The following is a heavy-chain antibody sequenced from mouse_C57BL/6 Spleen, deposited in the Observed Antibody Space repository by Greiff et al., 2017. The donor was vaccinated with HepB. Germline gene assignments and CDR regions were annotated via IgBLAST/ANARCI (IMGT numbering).Heavy chain of an antibody. CDR1: GYTFTSYW. CDR3: ARGSTMITTVYYYAMDY. CDR2: IDPSDSYT. V-gene: IGHV1-50*01. Sequence: QVQLQQPGAELVKPGASVKLSCKASGYTFTSYWMQWVKQRPGQGLEWIGEIDPSDSYTNYNQKFKGKATLTVDTSSSTAYMQLSSLTSEDSAVYYCARGSTMITTVYYYAMDYWGQGTSVTVSS. J-gene: IGHJ4*01. D-gene: IGHD2-4*01.